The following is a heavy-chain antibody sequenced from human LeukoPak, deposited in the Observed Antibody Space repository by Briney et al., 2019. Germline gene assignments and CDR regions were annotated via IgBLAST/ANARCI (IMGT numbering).Heavy chain of an antibody. J-gene: IGHJ5*02. V-gene: IGHV4-34*01. CDR2: INHSGST. CDR3: ARGRGGSSWYLNWFDP. CDR1: GGSFSGYY. Sequence: PSETLSLTCAVYGGSFSGYYWSWIRQPPGRGLEWIGEINHSGSTNYNPSLKSRVTISVDTSKNQFSLKLSSVTAADTAVYYCARGRGGSSWYLNWFDPWGQGTLVTVSS. D-gene: IGHD6-13*01.